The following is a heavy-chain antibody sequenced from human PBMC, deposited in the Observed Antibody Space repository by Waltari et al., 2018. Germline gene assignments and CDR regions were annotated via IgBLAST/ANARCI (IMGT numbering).Heavy chain of an antibody. D-gene: IGHD3-9*01. J-gene: IGHJ4*02. V-gene: IGHV3-30*18. Sequence: RQAPCKGLEWIALISYEENNKYYADSVKGRFAISRDNSKNTLYLQMNSLKNEDTAIYFCAKGGFAGAYFSLSFFDNWGQGTLVTVSS. CDR2: ISYEENNK. CDR3: AKGGFAGAYFSLSFFDN.